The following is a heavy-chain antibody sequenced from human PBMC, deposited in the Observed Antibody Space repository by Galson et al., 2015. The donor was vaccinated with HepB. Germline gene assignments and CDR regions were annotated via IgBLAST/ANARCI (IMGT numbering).Heavy chain of an antibody. CDR1: GFTVSSNY. J-gene: IGHJ4*02. V-gene: IGHV3-66*02. CDR2: IYSGGST. CDR3: AGVAFSSWYRYFDD. Sequence: SLRLSCAASGFTVSSNYMSWVRQAPGKGLEWVSVIYSGGSTYYADSGKGRFTISRDNSKNTLYLQMNSLRAEDTAVYYCAGVAFSSWYRYFDDWGQGTLGTVSS. D-gene: IGHD6-13*01.